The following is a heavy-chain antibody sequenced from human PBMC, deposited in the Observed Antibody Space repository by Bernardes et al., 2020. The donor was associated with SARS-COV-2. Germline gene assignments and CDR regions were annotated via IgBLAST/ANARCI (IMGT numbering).Heavy chain of an antibody. CDR1: GYSFTHYW. Sequence: GESLKSSGKVSGYSFTHYWIGWVRPIPGKGLEWMGIIYPGDSDTRYSPSFQGHVTISADKSISTAYLQWSSLKASDTAMYYCARVHTAMTSPFDYWGQGTLVTVSS. CDR3: ARVHTAMTSPFDY. V-gene: IGHV5-51*01. J-gene: IGHJ4*02. CDR2: IYPGDSDT. D-gene: IGHD5-18*01.